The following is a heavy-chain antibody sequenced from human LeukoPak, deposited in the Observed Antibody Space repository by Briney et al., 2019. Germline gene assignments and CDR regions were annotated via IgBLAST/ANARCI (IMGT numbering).Heavy chain of an antibody. CDR3: ASAGDSRNYYYGMDV. CDR2: IYPGDSDT. CDR1: GYSFTSYW. J-gene: IGHJ6*02. Sequence: GESLKISCKGSGYSFTSYWIGWVRQMPGKGLEWMGIIYPGDSDTRYSPSFQGQVTISADKSISTAYLQWSSLRASDTAMYYCASAGDSRNYYYGMDVWGQGTTVTVSS. V-gene: IGHV5-51*01. D-gene: IGHD4-17*01.